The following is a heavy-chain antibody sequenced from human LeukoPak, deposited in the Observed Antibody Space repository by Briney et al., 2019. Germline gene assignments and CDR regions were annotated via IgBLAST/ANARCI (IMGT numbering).Heavy chain of an antibody. CDR3: AREDTGWLDY. J-gene: IGHJ4*02. CDR1: GFTFSSYT. V-gene: IGHV3-21*01. CDR2: ISSSSSYI. D-gene: IGHD5-24*01. Sequence: GGSLRLSCAASGFTFSSYTMNWVRQAPGKGLEWVSSISSSSSYIYYADSVKGRFTISRDNAKNSLYLQMNSLRAEDTAVYYCAREDTGWLDYWGQGTLVTVSS.